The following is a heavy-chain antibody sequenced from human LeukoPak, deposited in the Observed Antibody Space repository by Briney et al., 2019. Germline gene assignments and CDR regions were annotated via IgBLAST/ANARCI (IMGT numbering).Heavy chain of an antibody. V-gene: IGHV4-39*01. CDR3: ARLTAFSARFDP. CDR2: IYYSGST. Sequence: PSETLSLTCTVSGGSISSSSYYWGWIRQPPGKGLEWIGSIYYSGSTYYNPSLKRRVTISVDTSKNQFSLKLSSVTAADTAVYYCARLTAFSARFDPWGQGTLVTVSS. D-gene: IGHD2-21*02. J-gene: IGHJ5*02. CDR1: GGSISSSSYY.